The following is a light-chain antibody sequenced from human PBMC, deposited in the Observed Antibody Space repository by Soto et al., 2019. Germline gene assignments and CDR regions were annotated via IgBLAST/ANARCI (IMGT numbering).Light chain of an antibody. CDR2: GAS. CDR3: QQYDNSPIT. CDR1: QSISSSF. Sequence: ETVLTQSPGTLSLSPGERATLSCRASQSISSSFLAWYQQKPGQAPRLLIYGASSRATGIPDRFSGTGSETDFTLTISRLEPEDFAVYYCQQYDNSPITFGQGTRL. V-gene: IGKV3-20*01. J-gene: IGKJ5*01.